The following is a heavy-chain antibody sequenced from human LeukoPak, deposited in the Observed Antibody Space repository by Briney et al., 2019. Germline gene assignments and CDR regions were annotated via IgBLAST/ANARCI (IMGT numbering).Heavy chain of an antibody. Sequence: GGSLRLSCAASGFIFSSYWMSWVRQAPGQGLEWVANIKQDESGKYYVDSVKGRFTISRDNAKNALYLQMYSLRVEDTAVYYCARAYGDCPVRGLGLDYWGQGTLVTVSS. CDR3: ARAYGDCPVRGLGLDY. CDR1: GFIFSSYW. D-gene: IGHD4-17*01. V-gene: IGHV3-7*05. J-gene: IGHJ4*02. CDR2: IKQDESGK.